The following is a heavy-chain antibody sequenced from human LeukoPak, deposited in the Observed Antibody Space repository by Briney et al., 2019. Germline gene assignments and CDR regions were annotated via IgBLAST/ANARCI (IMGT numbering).Heavy chain of an antibody. CDR3: ARESIAVAGAPFDY. CDR2: ISSGSTI. V-gene: IGHV3-48*03. CDR1: GFTFSSYE. J-gene: IGHJ4*02. D-gene: IGHD6-19*01. Sequence: GGSLRLSCAASGFTFSSYEMNWVRQAPGKGLEWVSYISSGSTIYDADSVKGRFTISKDNAKNSLYLQMNSLRAEDTAVYYCARESIAVAGAPFDYWGQGTLVTVSS.